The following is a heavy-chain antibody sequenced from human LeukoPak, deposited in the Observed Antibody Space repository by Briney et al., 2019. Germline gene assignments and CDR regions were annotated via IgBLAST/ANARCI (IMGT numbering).Heavy chain of an antibody. V-gene: IGHV4-39*01. CDR3: ARTVVPAAIPLHYYYYMDV. CDR2: IYYSGST. D-gene: IGHD2-2*02. J-gene: IGHJ6*03. CDR1: GGSISSSSYY. Sequence: SETLSLTCTVSGGSISSSSYYWGWIRQPPGKGLGWIGSIYYSGSTYYNPSLKSRVTISVDTSKNQFSLKLSSVTAADTAVYYCARTVVPAAIPLHYYYYMDVWGKGTTVTVSS.